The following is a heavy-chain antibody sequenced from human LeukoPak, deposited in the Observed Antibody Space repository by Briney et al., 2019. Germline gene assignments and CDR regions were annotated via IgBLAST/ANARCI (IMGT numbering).Heavy chain of an antibody. D-gene: IGHD6-19*01. J-gene: IGHJ3*02. CDR2: LYSGGLT. Sequence: PSETLSLTCTVSGASISSSDYYWGWVRQPPGKGLEWIGSLYSGGLTYYNPSLKSRVTISVDTSKNQFSLKVTSVTAADTAVYSCASGGYSSGWYGSFAIWGQGTVVTVSS. CDR3: ASGGYSSGWYGSFAI. V-gene: IGHV4-39*01. CDR1: GASISSSDYY.